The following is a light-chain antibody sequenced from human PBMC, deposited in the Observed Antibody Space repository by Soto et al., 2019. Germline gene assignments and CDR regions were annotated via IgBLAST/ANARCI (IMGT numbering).Light chain of an antibody. Sequence: QSALTQPRSVSGSPGQSLTISCTGTSSDVGGYNYVSWYQQHPGKAPKLMIYDVSKRPSGVPDRFSGSKSGNRASLTISGLQAEDEAEYYCCSYAGSYTWVFGGGTKLTVL. CDR1: SSDVGGYNY. J-gene: IGLJ3*02. CDR2: DVS. V-gene: IGLV2-11*01. CDR3: CSYAGSYTWV.